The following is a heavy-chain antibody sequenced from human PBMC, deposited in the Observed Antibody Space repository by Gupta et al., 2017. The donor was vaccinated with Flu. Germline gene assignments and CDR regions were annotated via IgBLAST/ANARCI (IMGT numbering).Heavy chain of an antibody. V-gene: IGHV1-69*01. CDR1: GGTFSSYA. D-gene: IGHD6-25*01. J-gene: IGHJ5*02. CDR3: ARERERMQDIGAATGPHNWFDP. Sequence: QVQLVQSGAEVKKPGSSVKVPCKASGGTFSSYAISWLGQAPGQGLEWMGGIIPIFGTANYAQKFQGRVTITADESTSTAYMELSSLRSEDTAVYYCARERERMQDIGAATGPHNWFDPWGQGTLVTVSS. CDR2: IIPIFGTA.